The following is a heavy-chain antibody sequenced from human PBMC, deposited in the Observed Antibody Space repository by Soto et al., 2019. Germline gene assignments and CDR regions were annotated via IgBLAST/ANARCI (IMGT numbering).Heavy chain of an antibody. CDR2: INHSGST. CDR3: ARKGGRRENCSGGSCYGRHNWLDT. CDR1: GGSFSGYY. Sequence: SETLSLTCAVYGGSFSGYYWSRIRQPPGKGLEWIGEINHSGSTNYNPSLTSRVTISVDTSKNQFSLKLSSVTAADTAVYYCARKGGRRENCSGGSCYGRHNWLDTWGQGTLVTVSS. V-gene: IGHV4-34*01. D-gene: IGHD2-15*01. J-gene: IGHJ5*02.